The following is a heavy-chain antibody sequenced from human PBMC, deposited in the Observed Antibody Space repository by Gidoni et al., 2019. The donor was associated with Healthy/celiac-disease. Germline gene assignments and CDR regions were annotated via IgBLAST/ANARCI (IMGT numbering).Heavy chain of an antibody. CDR1: GYTFTSYY. Sequence: QVQLVQSGAEVKKPGASVTVSCKASGYTFTSYYMHWVRQAPGQGLEWMGIINPSGGSTSYAQKFQGRVTMTRDTSTSTVYMELSSLRSEDTAVYYCAREGRWNWNFRLNYYYYGMDVWGQGTTVTVSS. V-gene: IGHV1-46*01. CDR3: AREGRWNWNFRLNYYYYGMDV. D-gene: IGHD1-7*01. CDR2: INPSGGST. J-gene: IGHJ6*02.